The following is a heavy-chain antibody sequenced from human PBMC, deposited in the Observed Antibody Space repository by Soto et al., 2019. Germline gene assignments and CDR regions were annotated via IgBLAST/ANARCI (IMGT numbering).Heavy chain of an antibody. CDR2: ISSSSSYI. D-gene: IGHD3-9*01. V-gene: IGHV3-21*01. CDR1: GFTFSSYS. J-gene: IGHJ6*04. Sequence: GGSLRLSCAASGFTFSSYSMNWVRQAPGKGLEWVSSISSSSSYIYYADSVKGRFTISRDNAKNSLYLQMNSLRAEDTAVYYCARVIDWLGSVDVWGKGTTVTVSS. CDR3: ARVIDWLGSVDV.